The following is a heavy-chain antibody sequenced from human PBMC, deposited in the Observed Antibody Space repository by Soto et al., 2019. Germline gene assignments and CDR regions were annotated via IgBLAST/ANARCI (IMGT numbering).Heavy chain of an antibody. CDR2: IYPGDSDT. Sequence: GESLKISCKGSGYSFTSYWIGWVRQMPGKGLEWMGIIYPGDSDTRYGPSFQGQVTISADKSISTAYLQWSSLKASDTAMYYCARSYDSSGYTNDYWGQGTLVTVSS. CDR3: ARSYDSSGYTNDY. V-gene: IGHV5-51*01. CDR1: GYSFTSYW. D-gene: IGHD3-22*01. J-gene: IGHJ4*02.